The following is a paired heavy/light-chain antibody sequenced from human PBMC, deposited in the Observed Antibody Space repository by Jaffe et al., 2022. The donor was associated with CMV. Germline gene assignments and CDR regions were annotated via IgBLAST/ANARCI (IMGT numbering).Heavy chain of an antibody. D-gene: IGHD1-26*01. CDR2: IYYSGST. Sequence: QLQLQESGPGLVKPSETLSLTCTVSGGSISSSSYYWGWIRQPPGKGLEWIGSIYYSGSTYYNPSLKSRVTISVDTSKNQFSLKLSSVTAADTAVYYCARFSAAGNLGATAALAFDIWGQGTMVTVSS. J-gene: IGHJ3*02. CDR3: ARFSAAGNLGATAALAFDI. V-gene: IGHV4-39*01. CDR1: GGSISSSSYY.
Light chain of an antibody. CDR1: QSISSY. V-gene: IGKV1-39*01. J-gene: IGKJ3*01. CDR2: AAS. Sequence: DIQMTQSPSSLSASVGDRVTITCRASQSISSYLNWYQQKPGKAPKLLIYAASSLQSGVPSRFSGSGSGTDFTLTISSLQPEDFATYYCQQSYSTLWRFTFGPGTKVDIK. CDR3: QQSYSTLWRFT.